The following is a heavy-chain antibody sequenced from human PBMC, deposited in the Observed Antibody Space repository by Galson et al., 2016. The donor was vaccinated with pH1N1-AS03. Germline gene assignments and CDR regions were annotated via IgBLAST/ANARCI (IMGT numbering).Heavy chain of an antibody. CDR3: ARRSRDDGSGYYTDYDYFDL. CDR2: IKHDGGEK. D-gene: IGHD3-22*01. CDR1: GFPFTNYL. J-gene: IGHJ4*02. Sequence: LRLSCAASGFPFTNYLMTWVRQAPGKGLEWVANIKHDGGEKYYVDSVKGRFTISRDNAKNSLYLQMNSLRLEDTAVYFCARRSRDDGSGYYTDYDYFDLWGQGTLVTVSS. V-gene: IGHV3-7*03.